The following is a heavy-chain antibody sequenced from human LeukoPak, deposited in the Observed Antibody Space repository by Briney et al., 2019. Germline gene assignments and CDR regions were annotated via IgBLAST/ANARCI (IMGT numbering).Heavy chain of an antibody. J-gene: IGHJ1*01. V-gene: IGHV5-51*01. CDR2: IFPGDSDT. CDR3: ARPGSNYYGSGSSSLFQP. CDR1: GYRFTSYW. Sequence: GESLKIAWKGSGYRFTSYWIGCVRQMPGKGREWVGTIFPGDSDTRSSPSFQGQVTISADKSISPAYLQWSSLKASDTAMYYCARPGSNYYGSGSSSLFQPWGQGTLVTVSS. D-gene: IGHD3-10*01.